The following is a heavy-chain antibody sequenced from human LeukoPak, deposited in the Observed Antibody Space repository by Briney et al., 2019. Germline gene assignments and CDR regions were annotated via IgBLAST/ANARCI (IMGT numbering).Heavy chain of an antibody. CDR1: GYTFTSYG. Sequence: GASVKVSCKASGYTFTSYGISWVRQAPGQGLEWMGWISAYNGNTNYAQKLQGRVTTTTDTSTSTAYMELRSLRSDDTAVYYCARDPILGSSWYQRLLDYWGQGTLVTVSS. CDR3: ARDPILGSSWYQRLLDY. V-gene: IGHV1-18*01. D-gene: IGHD6-13*01. J-gene: IGHJ4*02. CDR2: ISAYNGNT.